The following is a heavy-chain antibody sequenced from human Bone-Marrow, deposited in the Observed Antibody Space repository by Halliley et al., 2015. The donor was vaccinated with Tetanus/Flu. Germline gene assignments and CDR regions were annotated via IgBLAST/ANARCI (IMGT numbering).Heavy chain of an antibody. V-gene: IGHV3-11*05. CDR3: ARAAAAGTTNWFDP. CDR2: SGSSYT. D-gene: IGHD6-13*01. Sequence: SGSSYTTYADSVKGRFPIPRDNAKNSLYLQMNSLGAEDTAVYYCARAAAAGTTNWFDPGGQGTLVTVSS. J-gene: IGHJ5*02.